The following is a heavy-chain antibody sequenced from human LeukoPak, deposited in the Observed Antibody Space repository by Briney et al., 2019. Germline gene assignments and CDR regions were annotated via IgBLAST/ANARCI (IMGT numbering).Heavy chain of an antibody. Sequence: PGGSLRLSCAASGFTFSNYNMIWVRQAPGKGLEWVSDISSSRSNINYADSVKGRFTISRDNARNSLYLLMNSLTAEDTAVYYCARDVGGPMDVWGQGTTVTVSS. CDR2: ISSSRSNI. D-gene: IGHD4-23*01. CDR1: GFTFSNYN. J-gene: IGHJ6*02. V-gene: IGHV3-48*04. CDR3: ARDVGGPMDV.